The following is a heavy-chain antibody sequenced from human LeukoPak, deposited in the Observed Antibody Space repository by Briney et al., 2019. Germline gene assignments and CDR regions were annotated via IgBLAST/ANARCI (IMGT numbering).Heavy chain of an antibody. Sequence: PSETLSLTCTVSGGSISSYYWSWVRQAPGKGLEWVSAISGGGGASTFYADSVKGRFTISRDNSKNTLCLQMNSLRAEDTAIHYSAKKQNSYGELGDPGSLDYWGQGTLVTVSS. CDR1: GGSISSYY. D-gene: IGHD5-18*01. J-gene: IGHJ4*02. V-gene: IGHV3-23*01. CDR2: ISGGGGAST. CDR3: AKKQNSYGELGDPGSLDY.